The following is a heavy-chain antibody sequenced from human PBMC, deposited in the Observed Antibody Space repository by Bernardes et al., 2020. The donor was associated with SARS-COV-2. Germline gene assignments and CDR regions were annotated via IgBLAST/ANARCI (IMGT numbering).Heavy chain of an antibody. CDR1: GFTFRSSS. CDR2: ISSSSSYI. V-gene: IGHV3-21*01. Sequence: VGSLRLSCAASGFTFRSSSMNWVRQAPGKGLEWVSSISSSSSYIYYADSVKGRFTISRDNAKNSLYLQMNSLRAEDTAVYYCATPRDYYDSSGSFDYWGQGTLVTVSS. D-gene: IGHD3-22*01. J-gene: IGHJ4*02. CDR3: ATPRDYYDSSGSFDY.